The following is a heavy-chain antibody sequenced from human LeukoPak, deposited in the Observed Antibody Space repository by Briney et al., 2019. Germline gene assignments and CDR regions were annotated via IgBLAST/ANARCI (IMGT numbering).Heavy chain of an antibody. J-gene: IGHJ5*02. Sequence: SVKVSCKASGGTFSSYAISWVRQAPGQGLEWMGGIIPIFGTANYAQKFQGRVTITADESTSTAYMELSSLRSEDTAVYYCASSAMPTNWFDPWGQGTLVTDSS. V-gene: IGHV1-69*13. CDR3: ASSAMPTNWFDP. CDR1: GGTFSSYA. CDR2: IIPIFGTA. D-gene: IGHD2-2*01.